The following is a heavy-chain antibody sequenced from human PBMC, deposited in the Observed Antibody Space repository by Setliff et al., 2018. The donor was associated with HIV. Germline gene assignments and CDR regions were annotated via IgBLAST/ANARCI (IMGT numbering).Heavy chain of an antibody. Sequence: ASVKVSCKASGYTFANYGFSWVRQAPGQGLEWMGWISAYNGNTNYAQKVQGRVTMTTDPSTSTVYMELRSLRSDDTAVYYCARDSALIVGAARSYFDYWGQGTLVTVSS. CDR1: GYTFANYG. CDR2: ISAYNGNT. CDR3: ARDSALIVGAARSYFDY. V-gene: IGHV1-18*01. J-gene: IGHJ4*02. D-gene: IGHD1-26*01.